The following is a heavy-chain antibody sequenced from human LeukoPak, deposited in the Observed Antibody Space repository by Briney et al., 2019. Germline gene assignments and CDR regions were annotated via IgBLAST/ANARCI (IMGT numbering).Heavy chain of an antibody. CDR3: ARDHWSHYYGSGGENYFDP. J-gene: IGHJ5*02. D-gene: IGHD3-10*01. Sequence: ASVKVSCKASGYSFTMYGISWVRQAPGRGLEWMGWISGFNAYTNYAQKLQGRVTMTTDTSTSTAYMEVRGLRSDDTAVYYCARDHWSHYYGSGGENYFDPWGQGTLVTVSS. V-gene: IGHV1-18*01. CDR2: ISGFNAYT. CDR1: GYSFTMYG.